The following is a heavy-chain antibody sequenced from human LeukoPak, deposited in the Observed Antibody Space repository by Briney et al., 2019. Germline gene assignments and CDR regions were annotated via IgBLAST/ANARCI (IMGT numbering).Heavy chain of an antibody. Sequence: GGSLRLSCAASGFTFSSYSMNWVRQAPGKGLEWVSSISSSSSYMYYADSVKGRFTISRDNAKNSLYLQMNSLRAEDTAVYYCARDSYYDFWSGYSHFDYWGQGTLVTVSS. V-gene: IGHV3-21*01. D-gene: IGHD3-3*01. J-gene: IGHJ4*02. CDR2: ISSSSSYM. CDR3: ARDSYYDFWSGYSHFDY. CDR1: GFTFSSYS.